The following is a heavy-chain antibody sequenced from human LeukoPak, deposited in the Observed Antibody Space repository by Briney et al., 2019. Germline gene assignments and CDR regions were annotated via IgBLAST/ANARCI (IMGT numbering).Heavy chain of an antibody. Sequence: GGSLRLSCAASGFTFSSYSMNWVRQAPGKGLEWVSYISSSSSTIYYADSVKGRFTISRDNAKNSLYLQMNSLRDEDTAVYYCARDWLQDSYYYYGMDVWGQGTTVTVSS. J-gene: IGHJ6*02. CDR1: GFTFSSYS. CDR2: ISSSSSTI. CDR3: ARDWLQDSYYYYGMDV. D-gene: IGHD5-24*01. V-gene: IGHV3-48*02.